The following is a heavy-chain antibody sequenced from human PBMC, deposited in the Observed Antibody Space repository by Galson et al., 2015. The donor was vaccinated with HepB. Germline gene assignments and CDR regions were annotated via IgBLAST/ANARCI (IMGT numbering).Heavy chain of an antibody. CDR2: IDWDDDK. CDR1: GFSLSTIGMR. J-gene: IGHJ5*01. CDR3: ARMQGSGTYLWLDP. D-gene: IGHD3-10*01. V-gene: IGHV2-70*04. Sequence: PALVKPTQTLTLTCTVSGFSLSTIGMRVSWIRQPPGKALEWLARIDWDDDKFYSTSLKTRLTISKDTSKNQVVLTMTNMDPVDTGTYYCARMQGSGTYLWLDPWGQGMLVTVSS.